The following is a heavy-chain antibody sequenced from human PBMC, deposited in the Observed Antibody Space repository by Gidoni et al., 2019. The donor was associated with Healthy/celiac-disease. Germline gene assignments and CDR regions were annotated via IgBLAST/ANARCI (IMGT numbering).Heavy chain of an antibody. CDR3: AREDTVAGTFDY. V-gene: IGHV3-11*05. CDR2: ISSSSSYT. J-gene: IGHJ4*02. CDR1: GFTFSDYY. Sequence: QVQLVESGGGLVKPGGSLRLSCAAPGFTFSDYYMSWIRQAPGKGLAWVSYISSSSSYTNYADSVKGRFTISRDNAKNSLYLQMNSLRAEDTAVYYCAREDTVAGTFDYWGQGTLVTVSS. D-gene: IGHD6-19*01.